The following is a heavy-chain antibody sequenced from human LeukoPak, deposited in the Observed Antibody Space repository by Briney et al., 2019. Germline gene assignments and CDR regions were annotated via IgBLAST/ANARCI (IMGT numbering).Heavy chain of an antibody. CDR1: GFTFSHHG. CDR3: AKDRLMTTVTTFEY. J-gene: IGHJ4*02. V-gene: IGHV3-23*01. D-gene: IGHD4-17*01. CDR2: ISGSSGRI. Sequence: GGSLRLSCAASGFTFSHHGMNWVRQAPGKGLEWVSAISGSSGRIYFADSVKGRFTISRDNFKNTLYLQMNSLRAEDTAVYYCAKDRLMTTVTTFEYWGQGTLVTVSS.